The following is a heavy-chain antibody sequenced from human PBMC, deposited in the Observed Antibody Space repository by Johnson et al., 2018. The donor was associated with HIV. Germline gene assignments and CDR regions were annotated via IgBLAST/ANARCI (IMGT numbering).Heavy chain of an antibody. CDR2: IKQDGSEK. Sequence: VQLVESGGGLVQPGGSLRLSCGASGFTFSTYWMSWVRQAPGKGLEWVANIKQDGSEKYYVDSVKGRFTISRDNAKNSLYLQMNSLRAEDTAVYYCARVRPYNWNDVHAFDIWGQGTMVTVSS. CDR1: GFTFSTYW. V-gene: IGHV3-7*03. J-gene: IGHJ3*02. CDR3: ARVRPYNWNDVHAFDI. D-gene: IGHD1-20*01.